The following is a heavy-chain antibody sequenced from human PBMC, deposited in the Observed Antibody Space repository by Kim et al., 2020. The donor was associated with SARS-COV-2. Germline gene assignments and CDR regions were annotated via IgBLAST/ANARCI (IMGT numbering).Heavy chain of an antibody. V-gene: IGHV3-30*01. CDR3: ARGGYSSSSWSDYYYGMDV. J-gene: IGHJ6*02. Sequence: GRFTISRDNAKNTLYLQMNSLRAEDTAVYYCARGGYSSSSWSDYYYGMDVWGQGTTVTVSS. D-gene: IGHD6-6*01.